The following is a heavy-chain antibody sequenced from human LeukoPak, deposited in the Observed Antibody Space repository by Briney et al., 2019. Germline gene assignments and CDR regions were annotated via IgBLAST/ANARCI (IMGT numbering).Heavy chain of an antibody. Sequence: GGSLRLSCAASGFTFSSYSMNWVRQAPGKGLEWASSISSSSSYIYYADSVKGRFTISRDNAKNSLYLQMNSLRAEDTAVYYCARDLGTVTTRPWGQGTLVTVSS. CDR3: ARDLGTVTTRP. CDR2: ISSSSSYI. J-gene: IGHJ5*02. V-gene: IGHV3-21*01. CDR1: GFTFSSYS. D-gene: IGHD4-17*01.